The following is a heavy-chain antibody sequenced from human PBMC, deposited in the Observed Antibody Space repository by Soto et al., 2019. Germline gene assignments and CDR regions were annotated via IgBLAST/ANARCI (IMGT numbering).Heavy chain of an antibody. CDR2: ISAYNGNT. Sequence: QVQLVQSGAEVKKPGASVKVSCKASGYTFTSYGISWVRQAPGQGLEWMGWISAYNGNTNYAQKLQGRVTMTTATSTSTAYMELRSLRSADTAVYYCARVKYSPPYYSYCGMEVWGQGTTVTVSS. CDR1: GYTFTSYG. V-gene: IGHV1-18*01. CDR3: ARVKYSPPYYSYCGMEV. D-gene: IGHD5-18*01. J-gene: IGHJ6*02.